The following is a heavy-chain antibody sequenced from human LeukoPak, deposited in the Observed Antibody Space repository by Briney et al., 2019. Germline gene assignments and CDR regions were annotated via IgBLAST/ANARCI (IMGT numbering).Heavy chain of an antibody. CDR3: AKDFARSSGWYYFDY. V-gene: IGHV3-30*02. CDR2: IRYDGSNK. J-gene: IGHJ4*02. CDR1: GFTFSSYG. D-gene: IGHD6-19*01. Sequence: GSLRLSCAASGFTFSSYGMHWVRQAPGKGLEWVAFIRYDGSNKYYADSVKGRFTISRDNSKNTLYLQMNSLRAEDTAVYYCAKDFARSSGWYYFDYWGQGTLVTVSS.